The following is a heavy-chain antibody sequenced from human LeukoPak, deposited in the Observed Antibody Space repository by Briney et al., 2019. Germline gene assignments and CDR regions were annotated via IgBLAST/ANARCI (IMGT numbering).Heavy chain of an antibody. CDR1: GFTFSSYS. CDR2: ISSSSSTI. V-gene: IGHV3-48*02. Sequence: GGTLRLSCAASGFTFSSYSMHWVRQAPGKGLEWVLYISSSSSTIYYADSVKGRFTISRDNAKNSLYLQMHSLRDEDTAVYYCARGPSVWWLTSLEGNWFDPWGQGTLVTVSS. J-gene: IGHJ5*02. CDR3: ARGPSVWWLTSLEGNWFDP. D-gene: IGHD5-12*01.